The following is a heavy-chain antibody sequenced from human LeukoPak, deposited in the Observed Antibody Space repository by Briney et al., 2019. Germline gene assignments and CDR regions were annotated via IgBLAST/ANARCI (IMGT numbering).Heavy chain of an antibody. Sequence: GGSLRLSCAASGFTFSGSAMRWVRQASGKGLEWVGRIRSKANSYATAYAASVKGRFTISRDDSKNTAYLQMNSLKTEDTAVYYCTRQEYYYGSGTVYNWFDPWGQGTLVTVSS. V-gene: IGHV3-73*01. CDR2: IRSKANSYAT. CDR3: TRQEYYYGSGTVYNWFDP. CDR1: GFTFSGSA. J-gene: IGHJ5*02. D-gene: IGHD3-10*01.